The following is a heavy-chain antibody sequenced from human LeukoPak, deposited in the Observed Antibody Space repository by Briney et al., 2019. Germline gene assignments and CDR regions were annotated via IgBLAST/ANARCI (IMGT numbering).Heavy chain of an antibody. J-gene: IGHJ4*02. D-gene: IGHD1-26*01. CDR1: GGSFSGYY. CDR2: INHSGST. Sequence: SETLSLTCAVYGGSFSGYYWSWIRQPPGKGLEWIGEINHSGSTNYNPSLKSRVTISVDTSKNQFSLKLSSVTAADTAVYYCAGAQDGSYYFDYWGQGTLVTVSS. CDR3: AGAQDGSYYFDY. V-gene: IGHV4-34*01.